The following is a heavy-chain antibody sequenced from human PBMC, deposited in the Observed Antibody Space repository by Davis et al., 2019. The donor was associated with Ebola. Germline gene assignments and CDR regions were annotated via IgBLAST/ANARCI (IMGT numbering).Heavy chain of an antibody. CDR2: IKQDGSDK. CDR3: AKDFSHASNSPSRDYNWFDP. CDR1: GFTFNSYA. Sequence: PGGSLRLSCAASGFTFNSYAMNWVRQAPGKGLEWVTNIKQDGSDKYYMDSVKGRFSISRDNVKNSLSLQMNSLRAEDTAIYYCAKDFSHASNSPSRDYNWFDPWGPGTLVTVSS. D-gene: IGHD6-6*01. V-gene: IGHV3-7*03. J-gene: IGHJ5*02.